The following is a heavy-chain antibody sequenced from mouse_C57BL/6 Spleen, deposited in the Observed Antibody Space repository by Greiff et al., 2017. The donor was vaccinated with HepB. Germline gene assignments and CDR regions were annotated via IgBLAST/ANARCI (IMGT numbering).Heavy chain of an antibody. D-gene: IGHD1-1*01. Sequence: QVQLQQPGAELVKPGASVKLSCKASGYTFTSYWMHWVKQRPGQGLEWIGMIHPNSGSTNYNEKFKSKATLTVDKSSCTAYMQLSSLTSEDSAVYYCARGYGSSPFAYWGQGTLVTVSA. J-gene: IGHJ3*01. V-gene: IGHV1-64*01. CDR3: ARGYGSSPFAY. CDR2: IHPNSGST. CDR1: GYTFTSYW.